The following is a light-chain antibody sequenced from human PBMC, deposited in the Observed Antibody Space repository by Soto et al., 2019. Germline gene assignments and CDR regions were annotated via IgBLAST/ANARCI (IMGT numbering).Light chain of an antibody. CDR1: QNINDK. J-gene: IGKJ3*01. Sequence: EIVMTQYPDTLSVSPGERATLSCRASQNINDKLAWFQQKPGQVPRLLIIGASTTATGVPARFSGSGSGTEFTLTISGLQSEDCAVYYCQQYNDWPPFTFGPGTRVDVK. CDR3: QQYNDWPPFT. V-gene: IGKV3-15*01. CDR2: GAS.